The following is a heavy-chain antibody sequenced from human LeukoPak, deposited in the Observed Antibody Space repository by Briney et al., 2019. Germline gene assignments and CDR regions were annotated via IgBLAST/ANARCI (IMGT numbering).Heavy chain of an antibody. Sequence: PGGSLRLSCAASGFTFSNSWMTWVRQTPEKRLEWVANINPDGSRQEYGDSVNGRFTVSRDNAKRILYLQMNSLRAEDTAAYYCARDPYGDYFGAFDIWGQGTVVTVSS. D-gene: IGHD4-17*01. V-gene: IGHV3-7*01. CDR3: ARDPYGDYFGAFDI. J-gene: IGHJ3*02. CDR1: GFTFSNSW. CDR2: INPDGSRQ.